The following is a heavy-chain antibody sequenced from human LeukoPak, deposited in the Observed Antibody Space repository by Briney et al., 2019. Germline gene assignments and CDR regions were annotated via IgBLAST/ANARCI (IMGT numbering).Heavy chain of an antibody. CDR3: ARATQRYCSGTTCFPYWFDT. CDR1: GGSMTHYF. Sequence: PSETLSLTCTVPGGSMTHYFWNWIRQPPGKGLEWIGYTRTSGSPDYSRSLKSRVTISLDTSKNQFSLMLSSVTAADTAVYFCARATQRYCSGTTCFPYWFDTWGQGTLATVSS. CDR2: TRTSGSP. D-gene: IGHD2-2*01. V-gene: IGHV4-4*09. J-gene: IGHJ5*02.